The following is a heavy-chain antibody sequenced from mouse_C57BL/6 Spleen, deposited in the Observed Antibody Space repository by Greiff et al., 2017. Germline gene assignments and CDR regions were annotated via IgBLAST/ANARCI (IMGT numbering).Heavy chain of an antibody. Sequence: VQLQQPGAELVKPGASVKMSCKASGYTFTSYWITWVKQRPGQGLEWIGDIYPGSGSTNYNEKFKSKATLTVDTSSSTAYMQLSSLTSEDSAVYYCAKIYYYGSSDYAMDYWGQGTSVTVSS. CDR3: AKIYYYGSSDYAMDY. D-gene: IGHD1-1*01. V-gene: IGHV1-55*01. J-gene: IGHJ4*01. CDR1: GYTFTSYW. CDR2: IYPGSGST.